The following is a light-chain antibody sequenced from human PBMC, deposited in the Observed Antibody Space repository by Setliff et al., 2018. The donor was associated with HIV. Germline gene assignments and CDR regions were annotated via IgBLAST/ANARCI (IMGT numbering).Light chain of an antibody. V-gene: IGLV2-23*02. J-gene: IGLJ3*02. CDR3: CSYAGADTWM. Sequence: SVLTQPASVSGSPGQSITISCTGSSSDIGDYESVSWYQQHPGEVPKLMVYDVTKRPSGVSDRFSASKSGNTASLTISGLQADDEAHYYCCSYAGADTWMFGGGTKVTV. CDR1: SSDIGDYES. CDR2: DVT.